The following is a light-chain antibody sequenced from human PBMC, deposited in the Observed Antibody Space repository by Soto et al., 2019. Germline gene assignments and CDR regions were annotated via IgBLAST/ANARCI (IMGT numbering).Light chain of an antibody. Sequence: DIQMTQSPSSLSASVGDRVTITCQASQDISDYLNWYQQRSGKAPKLLIYDASNLETGVPSRFSGSGYGTAFAVTISSLQPEDIATYYCQQYDELPYTFGQGTKLEIK. J-gene: IGKJ2*01. CDR1: QDISDY. V-gene: IGKV1-33*01. CDR3: QQYDELPYT. CDR2: DAS.